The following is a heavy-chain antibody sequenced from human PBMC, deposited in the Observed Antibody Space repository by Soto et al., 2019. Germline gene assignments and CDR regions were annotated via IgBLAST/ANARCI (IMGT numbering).Heavy chain of an antibody. Sequence: GGSLRLSCAASGFTFSSYAMHWVRQAPGKGLEWVAVISYDGSNKYYADSVKGRFTISRDNSKNTLYLQMNSLRAEDTAVYYCARDPSAPHSSDAFDIWGQGTMVTVSS. J-gene: IGHJ3*02. CDR2: ISYDGSNK. CDR1: GFTFSSYA. CDR3: ARDPSAPHSSDAFDI. D-gene: IGHD6-6*01. V-gene: IGHV3-30-3*01.